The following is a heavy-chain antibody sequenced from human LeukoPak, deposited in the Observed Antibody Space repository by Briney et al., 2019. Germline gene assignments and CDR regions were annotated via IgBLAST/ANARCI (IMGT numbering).Heavy chain of an antibody. CDR3: ARERESTGYFDD. D-gene: IGHD3-10*01. CDR1: GFTFSSYA. CDR2: ISGSGIT. Sequence: PGGSLRLSCAASGFTFSSYAMSWVRQAPGKGLEWVSAISGSGITYYADSVKGRFTISRDNSKNTLYLQMNSLRAEDTAVYYCARERESTGYFDDWGQGTPVPVSS. J-gene: IGHJ4*02. V-gene: IGHV3-23*01.